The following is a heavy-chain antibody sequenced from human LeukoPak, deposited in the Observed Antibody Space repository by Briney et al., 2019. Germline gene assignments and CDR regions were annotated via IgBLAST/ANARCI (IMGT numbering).Heavy chain of an antibody. V-gene: IGHV3-15*01. Sequence: GGSLRLSCRGSGFTFSNAWMSWVRQAPGKGLEWVGRLKSRSQGGTIDYAAPVKGRFTISRDDSKNMAYLQMNSLKTEDTAVYYCVVGSGSFFDYWGQGTQVTGSS. D-gene: IGHD3-10*01. CDR2: LKSRSQGGTI. J-gene: IGHJ4*02. CDR3: VVGSGSFFDY. CDR1: GFTFSNAW.